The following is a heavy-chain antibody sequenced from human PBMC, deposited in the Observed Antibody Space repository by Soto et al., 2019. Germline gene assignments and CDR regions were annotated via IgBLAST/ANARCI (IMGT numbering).Heavy chain of an antibody. CDR2: SGSGGSI. CDR1: GFTFSSYG. V-gene: IGHV3-23*01. D-gene: IGHD6-19*01. CDR3: AKGRWSGGWYNYHFDY. J-gene: IGHJ4*02. Sequence: EVQLLESGGGLVQPGGSLRLSCAASGFTFSSYGMSWVRQAPGKGLEWVSGSGSGGSIHYADSVKGRFTISRDNSKNTLYVQMNSLRAEDTAVYYCAKGRWSGGWYNYHFDYWGQGTLVTVSS.